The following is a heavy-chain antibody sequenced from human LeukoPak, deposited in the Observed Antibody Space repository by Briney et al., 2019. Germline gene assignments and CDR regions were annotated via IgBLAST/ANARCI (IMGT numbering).Heavy chain of an antibody. J-gene: IGHJ5*02. CDR1: GGSISSSSYY. V-gene: IGHV4-39*01. Sequence: SETLSLTCTVSGGSISSSSYYWGWIRQPPGKGLGWIGSIYYSGSTYYNPSLKSRVTISVDTSKNQFSLKLSSVTAADTAVYYCASKNQLLLNWFDPWGQGTLVTVSS. CDR2: IYYSGST. CDR3: ASKNQLLLNWFDP. D-gene: IGHD2-2*01.